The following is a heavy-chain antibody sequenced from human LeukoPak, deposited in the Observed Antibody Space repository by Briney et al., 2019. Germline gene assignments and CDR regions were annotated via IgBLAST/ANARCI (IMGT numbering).Heavy chain of an antibody. V-gene: IGHV1-2*02. Sequence: ASVKVSCKASGYTFTGYYMHWVRQAPGQGLEWMGWINPNSGGTNYAQKFQGRVTMTRDTSISTAYMELSRLRSDDTAVYYCARAFITMVPGAMYNWFDPWGQGTLVTVSS. CDR2: INPNSGGT. J-gene: IGHJ5*02. CDR1: GYTFTGYY. CDR3: ARAFITMVPGAMYNWFDP. D-gene: IGHD3-10*01.